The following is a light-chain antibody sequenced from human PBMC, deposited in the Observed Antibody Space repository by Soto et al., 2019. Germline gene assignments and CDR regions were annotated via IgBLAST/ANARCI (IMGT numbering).Light chain of an antibody. CDR1: PSVRSD. J-gene: IGKJ5*01. Sequence: EVVITPSPATLSVSPGERAPLSSWASPSVRSDLAWYPQKPGQTPRLLSYGASTRAPAIPARFSGSGSGTEITLTICSLQSEDFAGYYCQQYNNWPPSNFGQGTRLE. V-gene: IGKV3-15*01. CDR2: GAS. CDR3: QQYNNWPPSN.